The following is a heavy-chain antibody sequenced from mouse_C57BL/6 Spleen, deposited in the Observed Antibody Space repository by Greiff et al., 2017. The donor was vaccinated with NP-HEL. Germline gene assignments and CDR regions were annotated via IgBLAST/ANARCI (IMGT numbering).Heavy chain of an antibody. CDR2: INPNNGGT. V-gene: IGHV1-26*01. J-gene: IGHJ3*01. CDR1: GYTFTDYY. CDR3: ARSGPGTWFAY. Sequence: EVQLQQSGPELVKPGASVKISCKASGYTFTDYYMNWVKQSHGKSLEWIGDINPNNGGTSYNQKFKGKATLTADKSSSTAYMQLSSLTYEDSAVYYCARSGPGTWFAYWGQGTLVTVSA. D-gene: IGHD4-1*01.